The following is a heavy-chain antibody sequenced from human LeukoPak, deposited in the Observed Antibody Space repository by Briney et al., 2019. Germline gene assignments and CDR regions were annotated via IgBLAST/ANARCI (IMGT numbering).Heavy chain of an antibody. V-gene: IGHV4-59*01. D-gene: IGHD1-26*01. J-gene: IGHJ4*02. CDR2: IDYSGST. CDR1: GGSISSYY. CDR3: ARIKVGATVDF. Sequence: PSETLSLTCTVSGGSISSYYWSWIRQPPGKGLEWIGFIDYSGSTNYNPSLKSRLTMSVVTSKNQFSLKLSSVTAADTAVYYCARIKVGATVDFWGQGTLVAVSS.